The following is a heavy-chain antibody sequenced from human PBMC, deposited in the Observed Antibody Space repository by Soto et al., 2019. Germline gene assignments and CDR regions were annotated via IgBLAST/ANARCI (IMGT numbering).Heavy chain of an antibody. V-gene: IGHV1-18*01. CDR3: ARARLKPKDAFDI. D-gene: IGHD3-16*01. Sequence: GASVKVSSKASGYTFTSYGISWVRQAPGQGLEWMGWISAYNGNTNYAQKIQGRVTMTTDTSTSTAYMELRSLRSDDTAVYYCARARLKPKDAFDIWGQGTMVTVSS. J-gene: IGHJ3*02. CDR2: ISAYNGNT. CDR1: GYTFTSYG.